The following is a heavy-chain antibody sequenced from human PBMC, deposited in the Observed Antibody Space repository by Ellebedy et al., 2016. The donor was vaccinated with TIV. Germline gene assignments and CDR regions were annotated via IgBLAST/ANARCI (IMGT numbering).Heavy chain of an antibody. V-gene: IGHV3-53*01. CDR1: GFTLSSSY. CDR3: ARGPERYKKKGGFLDY. D-gene: IGHD3-16*01. J-gene: IGHJ4*02. CDR2: VYSGGNT. Sequence: GESLKISCAASGFTLSSSYMTWVRQAPGKGLELVSVVYSGGNTYYAESVKGRFTISRDNSKNTLSLEMNSLRVDDTAVYFCARGPERYKKKGGFLDYWGQGALVTVSS.